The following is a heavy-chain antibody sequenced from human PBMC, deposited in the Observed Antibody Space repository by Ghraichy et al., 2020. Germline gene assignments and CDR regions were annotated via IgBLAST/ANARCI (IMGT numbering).Heavy chain of an antibody. CDR1: GDTFNSYT. CDR3: ARDIPIYYYDSSGPGDHFVD. Sequence: SVKVSCKASGDTFNSYTFSWVRQAPGQGLEWMGRIVPIVNIANYAQKFQGRVTITADTSASTAYMELSSLRSEDTALYYCARDIPIYYYDSSGPGDHFVDWGQGTLVTVSS. J-gene: IGHJ4*02. CDR2: IVPIVNIA. D-gene: IGHD3-22*01. V-gene: IGHV1-69*04.